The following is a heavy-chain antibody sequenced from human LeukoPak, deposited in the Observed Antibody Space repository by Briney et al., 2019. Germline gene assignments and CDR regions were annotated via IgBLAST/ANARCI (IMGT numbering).Heavy chain of an antibody. V-gene: IGHV4-30-4*08. D-gene: IGHD2-2*01. J-gene: IGHJ3*02. CDR3: ARLNRPGPVARRNDAFDI. CDR1: GGSISSGDYY. CDR2: IYYSGST. Sequence: SETLSLTCTVSGGSISSGDYYWSWIRQPPGKGLEWIGYIYYSGSTYYNPSLKSRVTISVDTSKNQFSLKLSSVTAADTAVYYCARLNRPGPVARRNDAFDIWGQGTMVTVSS.